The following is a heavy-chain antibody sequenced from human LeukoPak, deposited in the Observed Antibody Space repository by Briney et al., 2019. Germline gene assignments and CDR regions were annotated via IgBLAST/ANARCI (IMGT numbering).Heavy chain of an antibody. CDR1: GFTFSSYA. J-gene: IGHJ3*02. CDR2: ISGSGINT. V-gene: IGHV3-23*01. Sequence: GRSLRLSCAASGFTFSSYAMTWVRQAPGKGLEWVSAISGSGINTYYADSVKGRFATSRDNSRNTLYLQMNSLRAEDTAVYYCAKILYCTSTSCYLLEAFDIWGQGTMVTVSS. D-gene: IGHD2-2*01. CDR3: AKILYCTSTSCYLLEAFDI.